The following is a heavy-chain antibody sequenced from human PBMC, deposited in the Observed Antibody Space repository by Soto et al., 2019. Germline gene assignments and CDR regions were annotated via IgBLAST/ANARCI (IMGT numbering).Heavy chain of an antibody. CDR2: ISAYNGNT. J-gene: IGHJ3*02. CDR1: GYTFTSYG. CDR3: SRDRNCNYKDAFAS. D-gene: IGHD1-7*01. V-gene: IGHV1-18*01. Sequence: SVKVSCRASGYTFTSYGISWVRQAPGQGLEWMGWISAYNGNTNYAQKLQGRVTMTTDTSTSTAYMELRSLRSDYTAVYYCSRDRNCNYKDAFASRAQETMATGSS.